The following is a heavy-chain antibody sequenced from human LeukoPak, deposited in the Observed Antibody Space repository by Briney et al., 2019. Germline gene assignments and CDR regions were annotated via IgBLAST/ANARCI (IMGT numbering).Heavy chain of an antibody. CDR3: ARETDYYGSGSYYKGYNWFDP. J-gene: IGHJ5*02. CDR2: IYTSGST. D-gene: IGHD3-10*01. CDR1: GGSISSYY. V-gene: IGHV4-4*07. Sequence: SETLSLTCTVSGGSISSYYWSWIRQPAGKGLEWIGRIYTSGSTNYNPSLKSLVTMSVDTSKNQFSLKLSPVTAADTAVYYCARETDYYGSGSYYKGYNWFDPWGQGTLVTVSS.